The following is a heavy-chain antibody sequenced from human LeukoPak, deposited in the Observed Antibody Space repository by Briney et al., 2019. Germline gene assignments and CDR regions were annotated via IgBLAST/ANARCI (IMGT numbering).Heavy chain of an antibody. V-gene: IGHV1-69*05. CDR1: GGTFSSYA. D-gene: IGHD6-6*01. CDR3: AREYSSSYYFDY. Sequence: SVKVSCKASGGTFSSYAISWVRQAPGQGLEWMGRIIPIFGTAIYAQKFQGRVTITTDESTSTAYMELSSLRSEDTAVYYCAREYSSSYYFDYWGQGTLVTVSS. J-gene: IGHJ4*02. CDR2: IIPIFGTA.